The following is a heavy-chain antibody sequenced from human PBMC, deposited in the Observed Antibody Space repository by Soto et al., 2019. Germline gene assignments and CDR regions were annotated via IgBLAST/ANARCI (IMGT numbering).Heavy chain of an antibody. J-gene: IGHJ6*02. CDR3: TTAFHDYVWGSFPRYYYYYYGMDV. CDR1: GFTFSNAW. D-gene: IGHD3-16*01. CDR2: IKSKTDGGTT. Sequence: GGSLRLSCAASGFTFSNAWMNWVRQAPGKGLEWVGRIKSKTDGGTTDYAAPVKGRFTISRDDSKNTLYLQMNSLKTEDTAVYYCTTAFHDYVWGSFPRYYYYYYGMDVWGQGTTVTVSS. V-gene: IGHV3-15*07.